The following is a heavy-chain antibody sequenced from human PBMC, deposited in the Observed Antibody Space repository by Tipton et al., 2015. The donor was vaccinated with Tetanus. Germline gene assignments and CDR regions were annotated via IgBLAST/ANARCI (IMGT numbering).Heavy chain of an antibody. CDR3: ARHPPPYYYGSGSYLDY. J-gene: IGHJ4*02. CDR2: IDYNGST. Sequence: TLSLTCTISGGSISRYYWAWIRQTPGKGLEWIGYIDYNGSTKYNPSLRSRVTLSLDTSKNQFSLRLSSVTAADTAVYFCARHPPPYYYGSGSYLDYWGQGTPVTVSS. V-gene: IGHV4-59*08. CDR1: GGSISRYY. D-gene: IGHD3-10*01.